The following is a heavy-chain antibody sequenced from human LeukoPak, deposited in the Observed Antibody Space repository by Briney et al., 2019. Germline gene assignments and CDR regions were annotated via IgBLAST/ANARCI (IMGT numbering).Heavy chain of an antibody. J-gene: IGHJ5*02. Sequence: PGGSLRLSCAASGFAFSSYGMHWVRQAPGKGLEWVAVISYDGSNKYYADSVKGRFTISRDNSKNTLYLQMNSPRAEDTAVYYCAKMPPWGQGTLVTVSS. CDR2: ISYDGSNK. CDR1: GFAFSSYG. V-gene: IGHV3-30*18. CDR3: AKMPP. D-gene: IGHD2-2*01.